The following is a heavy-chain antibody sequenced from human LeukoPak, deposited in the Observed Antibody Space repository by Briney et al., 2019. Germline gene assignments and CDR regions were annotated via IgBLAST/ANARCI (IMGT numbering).Heavy chain of an antibody. CDR2: IRSTGSST. CDR1: GFTFRDYY. CDR3: ARVYYASWSGQPLSQHWLDP. D-gene: IGHD3-3*01. V-gene: IGHV3-11*04. J-gene: IGHJ5*02. Sequence: GGSLRLSCTASGFTFRDYYVTWIRQAPGKGLEWVSYIRSTGSSTAYADSVKGRFAISRDNARNSLYLQMNGLGVEDTVIYYCARVYYASWSGQPLSQHWLDPWGQGTLVTVSS.